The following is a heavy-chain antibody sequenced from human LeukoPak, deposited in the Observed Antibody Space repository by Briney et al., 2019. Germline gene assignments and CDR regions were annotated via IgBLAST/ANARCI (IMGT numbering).Heavy chain of an antibody. CDR2: IYTSGST. CDR1: GGSIGSYY. J-gene: IGHJ4*02. CDR3: ATIKYYDSTQGGDYYDY. Sequence: SETLSLTCTVSGGSIGSYYWSWIRQPPGKGLERIGYIYTSGSTNYNASLKSRITISVDTSKNQFSLKLSSVTAADTAVYYCATIKYYDSTQGGDYYDYWGQGTLVTVSS. V-gene: IGHV4-4*09. D-gene: IGHD3-22*01.